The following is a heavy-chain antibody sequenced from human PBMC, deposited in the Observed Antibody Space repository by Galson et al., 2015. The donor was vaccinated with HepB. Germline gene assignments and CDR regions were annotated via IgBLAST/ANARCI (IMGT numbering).Heavy chain of an antibody. Sequence: SVKVSCKASGYTFTRYYMHWVRQAPGQGLEWMGIINPSGGSTSYAQKFQGRVIMTRDTSTSTAYMELSSLRSEDTAVYYCARGYDSYEYYPKGGFDVWGQGTMVIVSS. V-gene: IGHV1-46*01. CDR2: INPSGGST. J-gene: IGHJ3*01. CDR1: GYTFTRYY. D-gene: IGHD3-22*01. CDR3: ARGYDSYEYYPKGGFDV.